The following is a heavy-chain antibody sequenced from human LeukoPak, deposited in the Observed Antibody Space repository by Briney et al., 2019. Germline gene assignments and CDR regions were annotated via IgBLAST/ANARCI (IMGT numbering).Heavy chain of an antibody. V-gene: IGHV4-61*02. D-gene: IGHD2-8*01. J-gene: IGHJ3*02. CDR2: IYTSGST. CDR3: ASLDCTNGVCYGPFDI. CDR1: GGSISSGSYY. Sequence: SETLSLTCTVSGGSISSGSYYWSWIRQPAGKGLQWIGRIYTSGSTNYNPSLKSRVTTSVDTSKNQFSLKLSSVTAADTAVYYCASLDCTNGVCYGPFDIWGQGTMVTVSS.